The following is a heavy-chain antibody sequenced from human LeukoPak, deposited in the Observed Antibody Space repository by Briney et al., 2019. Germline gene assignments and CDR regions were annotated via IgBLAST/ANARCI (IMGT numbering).Heavy chain of an antibody. CDR1: GYTFTSYD. D-gene: IGHD6-13*01. J-gene: IGHJ4*02. Sequence: ASVKVSCKASGYTFTSYDINWVRRATGQGLGWMGWMNTNSGNTGYAQKFQGRATMTRNSSISTAYMELSSLRSEDTPVYYCARDIAAPFDYWGQGTLVTVSS. CDR2: MNTNSGNT. V-gene: IGHV1-8*01. CDR3: ARDIAAPFDY.